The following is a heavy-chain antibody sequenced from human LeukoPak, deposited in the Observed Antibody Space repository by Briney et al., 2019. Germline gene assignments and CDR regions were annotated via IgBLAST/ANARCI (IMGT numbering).Heavy chain of an antibody. J-gene: IGHJ4*02. CDR2: INWNGGGT. V-gene: IGHV3-20*04. Sequence: PGGSLRLSCAVSGFTFDDYGVSWVRQAPGKGREWVSGINWNGGGTGYADSVKGRFTISRDNAKKSVYLKMNSLRGEDTALYYCARDYCGGDCYPFDYWGQGTLVTVSS. CDR3: ARDYCGGDCYPFDY. CDR1: GFTFDDYG. D-gene: IGHD2-21*02.